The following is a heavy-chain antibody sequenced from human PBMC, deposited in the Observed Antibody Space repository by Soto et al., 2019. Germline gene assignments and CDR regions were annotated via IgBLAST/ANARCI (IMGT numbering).Heavy chain of an antibody. J-gene: IGHJ4*02. CDR1: GGSFSGYY. V-gene: IGHV4-34*01. Sequence: SETLSLTCAVYGGSFSGYYWSWIRQPPGKGLEWIGEINHSGSTNYNPSLKSRVTISVDTSKNQFSLKLSSVTAADTAVYYCARRSGWYPFDYWGQGTLVTVSS. D-gene: IGHD6-19*01. CDR2: INHSGST. CDR3: ARRSGWYPFDY.